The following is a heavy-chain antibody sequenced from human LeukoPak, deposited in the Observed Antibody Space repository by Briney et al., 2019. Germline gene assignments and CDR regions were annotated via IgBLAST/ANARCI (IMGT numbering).Heavy chain of an antibody. CDR3: AKGNGDYVRWYYFDY. J-gene: IGHJ4*02. V-gene: IGHV3-23*01. CDR1: GFTFSSYA. CDR2: ISGSGGST. D-gene: IGHD4-17*01. Sequence: GGSLRLSCAASGFTFSSYAMSWVRQAPGKGLEWVSAISGSGGSTYYADSVKGRFTISRDNSKNTLYLQMNSLGAEDAAVYYCAKGNGDYVRWYYFDYWGQGTLVTVSS.